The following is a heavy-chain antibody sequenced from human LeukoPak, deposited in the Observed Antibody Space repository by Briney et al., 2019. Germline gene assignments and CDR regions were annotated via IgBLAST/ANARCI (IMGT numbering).Heavy chain of an antibody. CDR2: IYYSGST. Sequence: SSETLSLTCTVSGGSISSYYWSWIRQPPGKGLEWIGYIYYSGSTNYNPSLKSRVTISVDTSKNQFSLKLSSVTAADTAVYYCAREDGGYCSGGSCREAWCFDLWGRGTLVTVSS. CDR1: GGSISSYY. V-gene: IGHV4-59*01. J-gene: IGHJ2*01. CDR3: AREDGGYCSGGSCREAWCFDL. D-gene: IGHD2-15*01.